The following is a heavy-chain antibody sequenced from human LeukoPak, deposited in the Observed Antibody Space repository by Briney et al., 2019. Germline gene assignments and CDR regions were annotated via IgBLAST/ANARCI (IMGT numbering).Heavy chain of an antibody. D-gene: IGHD3-22*01. CDR1: GGSFSGYY. V-gene: IGHV4-34*01. Sequence: SETLSLTCAVYGGSFSGYYWSWIRQPPGKGLEWIGEINHSGSTNYNPSLKSRVTISVDTSKNQFSLKLSSVTAADTAVYYCARVPFKFGYDSSGYPLQALTFADWGQGTLVTVSS. J-gene: IGHJ4*02. CDR2: INHSGST. CDR3: ARVPFKFGYDSSGYPLQALTFAD.